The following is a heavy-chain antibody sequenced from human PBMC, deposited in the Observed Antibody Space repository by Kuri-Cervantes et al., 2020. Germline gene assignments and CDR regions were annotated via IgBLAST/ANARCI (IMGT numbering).Heavy chain of an antibody. CDR2: INAGNGNT. D-gene: IGHD6-13*01. Sequence: GESLKISCAASGFTFSSYAMSWVRQAPGQGLEWMGWINAGNGNTKYSQKFQGRVTITRDTSASTAYMELSSLRSEDTAVYYCARGEKFSGYSSSWYGLWGQGTLVTVSS. CDR1: GFTFSSYA. J-gene: IGHJ4*02. V-gene: IGHV1-3*01. CDR3: ARGEKFSGYSSSWYGL.